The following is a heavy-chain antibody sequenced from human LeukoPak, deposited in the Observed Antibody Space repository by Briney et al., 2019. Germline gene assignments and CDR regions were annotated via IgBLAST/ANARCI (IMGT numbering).Heavy chain of an antibody. Sequence: SEPLSLTCTVSGASISTSYYYWAWIRQPPGKGLEWIGNFHYSGTTYYNPSLKSRVAISIDTSKNQFFLRLSSVTAADTAVYYCARQVTYGYAYGYYFDFWGQGALVTVSS. CDR1: GASISTSYYY. CDR2: FHYSGTT. J-gene: IGHJ4*02. V-gene: IGHV4-39*01. CDR3: ARQVTYGYAYGYYFDF. D-gene: IGHD5-18*01.